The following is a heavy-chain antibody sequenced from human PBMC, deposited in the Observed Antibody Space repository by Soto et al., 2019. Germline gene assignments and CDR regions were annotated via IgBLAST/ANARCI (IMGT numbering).Heavy chain of an antibody. Sequence: QVQLVQSWAEVKKPGSSVKVSCKASGDTFSFYSINWVRQAPGLGIEWMGRINPILRMSNYAQRFQGRVTMTADKSTSTAYMELSSLRSEDTALYYCASSYGSGYRAFDYWGQGALVTVSS. D-gene: IGHD3-10*01. CDR2: INPILRMS. CDR1: GDTFSFYS. V-gene: IGHV1-69*02. J-gene: IGHJ4*02. CDR3: ASSYGSGYRAFDY.